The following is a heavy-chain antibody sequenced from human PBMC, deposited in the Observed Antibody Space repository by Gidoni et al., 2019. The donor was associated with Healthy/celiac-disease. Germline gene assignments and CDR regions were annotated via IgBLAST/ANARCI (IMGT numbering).Heavy chain of an antibody. CDR3: ARDPYCSSTSCYDYGRWYFDL. Sequence: EVQLVEAGGGVVQPGGAVRVACAATGYTFSSYCMSWVRQAPGKGLEWVANIKQDGSEKYYVDSVKGRFTISRDNAKNSLYLQTNRLRAEATAVYYCARDPYCSSTSCYDYGRWYFDLWGRGTLVTVSS. V-gene: IGHV3-7*03. CDR1: GYTFSSYC. CDR2: IKQDGSEK. D-gene: IGHD2-2*01. J-gene: IGHJ2*01.